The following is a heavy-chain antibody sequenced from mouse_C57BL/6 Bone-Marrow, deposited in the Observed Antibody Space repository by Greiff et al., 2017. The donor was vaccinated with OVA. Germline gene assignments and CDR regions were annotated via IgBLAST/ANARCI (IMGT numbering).Heavy chain of an antibody. Sequence: EVKVVESGEGLVKPGGSLKLSCAASGFTFSSYAMSWVRQTPEKRLEWVAYISSGGDYIYYADTVKGRFTISRVNARNTLYLQMSSLKSEDTAMYYCTRETGYGSSPYWYFDVWGTGTTVTVSS. CDR3: TRETGYGSSPYWYFDV. CDR2: ISSGGDYI. CDR1: GFTFSSYA. J-gene: IGHJ1*03. V-gene: IGHV5-9-1*02. D-gene: IGHD1-1*01.